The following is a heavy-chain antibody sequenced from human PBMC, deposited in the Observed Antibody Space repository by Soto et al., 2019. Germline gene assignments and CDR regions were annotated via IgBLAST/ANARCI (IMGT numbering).Heavy chain of an antibody. J-gene: IGHJ4*02. CDR2: INPSGGST. Sequence: ASVKVSCKASGYTFTTYYMHWVRQAPGQGLEWMGIINPSGGSTSYAPRFQGRVTMTRDTSTSTVYMELSTLTSEDTAVYYCARDHLDRYYYDSSGHYTPDYWGQGTLVTVSS. CDR3: ARDHLDRYYYDSSGHYTPDY. CDR1: GYTFTTYY. V-gene: IGHV1-46*01. D-gene: IGHD3-22*01.